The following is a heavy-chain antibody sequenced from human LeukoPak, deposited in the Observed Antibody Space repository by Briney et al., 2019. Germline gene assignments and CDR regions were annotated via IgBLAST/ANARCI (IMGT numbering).Heavy chain of an antibody. CDR2: IYYSGST. V-gene: IGHV4-61*05. CDR1: GGSISSSSYY. D-gene: IGHD6-13*01. CDR3: ARQIDRGSSWYSR. J-gene: IGHJ4*02. Sequence: PSETLSLTCTVSGGSISSSSYYWGWIRQPPGKGLEWIGYIYYSGSTNYNPSLKSRVTISVDTSKNQFSLKLSSVTAAGTAVYYCARQIDRGSSWYSRWGQGTLVTVSS.